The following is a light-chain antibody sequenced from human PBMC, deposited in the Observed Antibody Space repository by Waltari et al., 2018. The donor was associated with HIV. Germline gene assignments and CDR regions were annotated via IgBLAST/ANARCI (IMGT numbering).Light chain of an antibody. Sequence: QLVLTQSPSASASLGASVKLTCTLSSGHSSYAIAWHQQQPEQGPRYLMKLNRDGSHSKGDGIPDRFSGSSSGAERYLTISSLQSEDEADYYCQTWGTGIHVVFGGGTKLTVL. V-gene: IGLV4-69*01. CDR2: LNRDGSH. J-gene: IGLJ2*01. CDR1: SGHSSYA. CDR3: QTWGTGIHVV.